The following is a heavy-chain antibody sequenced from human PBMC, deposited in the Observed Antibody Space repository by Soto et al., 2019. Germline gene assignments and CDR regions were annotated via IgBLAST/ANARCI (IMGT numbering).Heavy chain of an antibody. CDR1: GFTFSSYA. Sequence: GASVKVSCAASGFTFSSYAMSWVRQAPGKGLEWVSAISGSGGSTYYADSVKGRFTISRDNSKNTLYLQMNSLRAEDTAVYYCAKGCVVVLPARLHYMDVWGKGTTVTGSS. CDR3: AKGCVVVLPARLHYMDV. J-gene: IGHJ6*03. D-gene: IGHD2-2*01. V-gene: IGHV3-23*01. CDR2: ISGSGGST.